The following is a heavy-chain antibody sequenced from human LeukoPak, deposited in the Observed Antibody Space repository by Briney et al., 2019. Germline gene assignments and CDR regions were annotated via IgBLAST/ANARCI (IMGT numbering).Heavy chain of an antibody. CDR2: IYTSGST. V-gene: IGHV4-4*07. J-gene: IGHJ4*02. CDR1: GGSISSYY. Sequence: SETLSLTCSVSGGSISSYYWSWIRQPAGKGLEWIGRIYTSGSTNYNPSLKSRVTMSVDTSKNQFSLKLSSVTAADTAVYYCARQSLLRVATILDYWGQGTLVTVSS. D-gene: IGHD5-12*01. CDR3: ARQSLLRVATILDY.